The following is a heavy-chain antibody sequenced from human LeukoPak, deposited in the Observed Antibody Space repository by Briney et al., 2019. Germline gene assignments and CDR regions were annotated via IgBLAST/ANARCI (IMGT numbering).Heavy chain of an antibody. CDR3: ARGAYCSGSRCPGAFDI. D-gene: IGHD2-15*01. Sequence: PGRSLRLSCAASGFTFSNYAMYWVRQAPGKGLDWVAIIWYVGSNKYYADSVKGRFTISRDNSKNALYLQMNSLRAEDTAVYYCARGAYCSGSRCPGAFDIWGQGTMVTVSS. CDR2: IWYVGSNK. V-gene: IGHV3-33*01. J-gene: IGHJ3*02. CDR1: GFTFSNYA.